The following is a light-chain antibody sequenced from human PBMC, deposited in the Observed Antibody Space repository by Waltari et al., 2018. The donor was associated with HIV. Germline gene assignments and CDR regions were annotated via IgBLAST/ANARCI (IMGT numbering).Light chain of an antibody. CDR1: QSLLHSNGYNY. V-gene: IGKV2-28*01. Sequence: DIVMTQSPLSLPVTPGEPASISCRSSQSLLHSNGYNYLDWYLQKPGRSPQLLMYLGSNRVSGVPDRFSGSESGTDFTLKISRVEAEDVGVYYCMQALHTPPAFGQGTKLEVK. CDR2: LGS. J-gene: IGKJ2*01. CDR3: MQALHTPPA.